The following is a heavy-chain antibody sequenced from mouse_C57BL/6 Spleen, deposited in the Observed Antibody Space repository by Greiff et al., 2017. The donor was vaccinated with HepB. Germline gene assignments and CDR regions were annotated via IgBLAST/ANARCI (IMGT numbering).Heavy chain of an antibody. CDR2: IYPGDGDT. CDR3: ARLGDGYLFAY. Sequence: VQLQQSGPELVKPGASVKTSCKASGYAFSSSWMNWVKQRPGKGLEWIGRIYPGDGDTNYNGKFKGKATLTADKSSSTAYMQLSSLTSEDSAVYFCARLGDGYLFAYWGQGTLVTVSA. CDR1: GYAFSSSW. D-gene: IGHD2-3*01. J-gene: IGHJ3*01. V-gene: IGHV1-82*01.